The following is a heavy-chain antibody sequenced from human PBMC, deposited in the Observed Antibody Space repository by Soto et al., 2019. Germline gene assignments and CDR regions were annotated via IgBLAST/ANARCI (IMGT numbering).Heavy chain of an antibody. CDR1: GYTFTGYY. Sequence: GASVQVSCKASGYTFTGYYMHWVRQAPGQGLEWVGWINPNTGGTNYAQKFQGRVTMTRDTSISTAYMELSRLRSDDTAVYYCAMVIRYCSSTSCQTGWFDPWGQGTLVTVSS. D-gene: IGHD2-2*01. CDR2: INPNTGGT. J-gene: IGHJ5*02. V-gene: IGHV1-2*02. CDR3: AMVIRYCSSTSCQTGWFDP.